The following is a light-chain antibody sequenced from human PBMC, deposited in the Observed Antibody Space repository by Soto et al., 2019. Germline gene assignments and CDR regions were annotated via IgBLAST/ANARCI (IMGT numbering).Light chain of an antibody. CDR3: ASYAGNNVL. J-gene: IGLJ2*01. CDR1: SSDIGGYNY. Sequence: QSALTQPPSASGSPGQSVAISCTGTSSDIGGYNYVSWYQQHSGKAPKLIIYVVTRRPSGVPDRFSGSKSGSTASLTVSGLHAEDEADYYCASYAGNNVLFGGGTKLTVL. V-gene: IGLV2-8*01. CDR2: VVT.